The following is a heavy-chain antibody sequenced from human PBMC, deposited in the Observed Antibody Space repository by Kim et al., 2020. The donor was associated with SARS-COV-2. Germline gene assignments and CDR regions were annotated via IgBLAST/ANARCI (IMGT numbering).Heavy chain of an antibody. D-gene: IGHD2-2*01. V-gene: IGHV3-23*01. Sequence: ADSEKGRFTISRDNPKNKLYLKMNSLRAEDTAVYYGAKVAIVVVPAVVDYWGQGTLVTVSS. CDR3: AKVAIVVVPAVVDY. J-gene: IGHJ4*02.